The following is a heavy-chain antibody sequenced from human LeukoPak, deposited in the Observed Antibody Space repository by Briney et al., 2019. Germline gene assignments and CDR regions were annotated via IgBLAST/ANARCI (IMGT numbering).Heavy chain of an antibody. D-gene: IGHD2-2*01. CDR1: GDSVSSNSAT. V-gene: IGHV6-1*01. CDR2: TYYRSKWYN. J-gene: IGHJ4*02. CDR3: AREYCSSTTCQSFGY. Sequence: SQTLSLTCAISGDSVSSNSATWNWIRQSPSRGLEWLGRTYYRSKWYNDYAVSVKSRITFNPDTSKNQFSLQLNSVTPEDTAVYYCAREYCSSTTCQSFGYWGQGTLVTVSS.